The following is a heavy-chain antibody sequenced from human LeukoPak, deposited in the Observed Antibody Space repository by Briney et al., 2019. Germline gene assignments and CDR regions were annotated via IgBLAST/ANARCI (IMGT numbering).Heavy chain of an antibody. CDR1: GGSISTYY. Sequence: PSETLSLTCTVSGGSISTYYWSWIRQPPGKGLEWIGYIYYSGSTNYNPSLKSRVTMSVDTSKNQFSLKLSSVTAADTAVYYCARSYEGYYYYMDVWGKGTTVTVSS. CDR2: IYYSGST. J-gene: IGHJ6*03. D-gene: IGHD5-12*01. V-gene: IGHV4-59*12. CDR3: ARSYEGYYYYMDV.